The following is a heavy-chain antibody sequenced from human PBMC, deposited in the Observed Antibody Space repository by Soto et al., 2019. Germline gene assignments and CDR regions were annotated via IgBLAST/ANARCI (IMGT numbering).Heavy chain of an antibody. CDR2: ISGSGGST. D-gene: IGHD1-26*01. CDR3: AKALLEWELPQAFDY. V-gene: IGHV3-23*01. J-gene: IGHJ4*02. Sequence: PGGSLRLSCAASGFTFSSYAMSWVRQAPGKGLEWVSAISGSGGSTYYADSVKGRFTISRDNSKNTLYLQMNSLRAEDTAVYYCAKALLEWELPQAFDYWGKGTLVTVSS. CDR1: GFTFSSYA.